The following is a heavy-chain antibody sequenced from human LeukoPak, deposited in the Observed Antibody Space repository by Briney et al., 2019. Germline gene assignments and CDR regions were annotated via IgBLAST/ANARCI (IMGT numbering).Heavy chain of an antibody. CDR2: LGTDGTYT. CDR3: VRDPSNSGNWFDL. J-gene: IGHJ5*02. D-gene: IGHD4-11*01. CDR1: GFNLRDYW. Sequence: GGSLRLSCAASGFNLRDYWMHWVRQAPGKGLVWVSRLGTDGTYTNYADSVTGRFTISRDNAKNTLYLQMDSLRAEDTSFYYCVRDPSNSGNWFDLWGQGTLITVSS. V-gene: IGHV3-74*01.